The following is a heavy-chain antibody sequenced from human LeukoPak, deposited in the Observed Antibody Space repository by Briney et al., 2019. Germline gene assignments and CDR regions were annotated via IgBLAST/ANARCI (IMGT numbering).Heavy chain of an antibody. V-gene: IGHV4-59*08. CDR3: ARHVRYSDFSFDY. Sequence: SETLSLTCTVSGGSISSYYWSWIRQPPGKGLEWIGYIYYSGSTNYNPSLKSRVTISVDTSKNQFSLKLSSVTAADTAVYYCARHVRYSDFSFDYWGQVTLVTVSS. CDR2: IYYSGST. J-gene: IGHJ4*02. CDR1: GGSISSYY. D-gene: IGHD4-17*01.